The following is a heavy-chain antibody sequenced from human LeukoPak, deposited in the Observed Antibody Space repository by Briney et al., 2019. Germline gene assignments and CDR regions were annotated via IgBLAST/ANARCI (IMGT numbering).Heavy chain of an antibody. D-gene: IGHD3-10*01. V-gene: IGHV3-72*01. CDR2: TRNKANSYTT. CDR3: ARVYGSGRGSFDI. J-gene: IGHJ3*02. CDR1: GFTFSDHF. Sequence: PGGSLRLSCAASGFTFSDHFMDWVRQAPGKGLEWVGRTRNKANSYTTECGASVKGRFTISRDDSKNSLYLQMNSLKTEDTAVYYCARVYGSGRGSFDIRGQGTMVTVSS.